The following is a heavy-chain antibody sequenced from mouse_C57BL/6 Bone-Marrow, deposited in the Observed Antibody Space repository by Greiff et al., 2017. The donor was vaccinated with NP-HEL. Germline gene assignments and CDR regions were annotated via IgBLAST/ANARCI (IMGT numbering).Heavy chain of an antibody. Sequence: VKLQESGAELVRPGTSVKVSCKASGYAFTNYLIEWVKQRPGQGLEWIGVINPGSGGTNYNEKFKGKATLTADKSSSTAYMQLSSLTSEDSAVYFCARKGYSNFYYFDYWGQGTTLTVSS. CDR3: ARKGYSNFYYFDY. D-gene: IGHD2-5*01. J-gene: IGHJ2*01. CDR1: GYAFTNYL. CDR2: INPGSGGT. V-gene: IGHV1-54*01.